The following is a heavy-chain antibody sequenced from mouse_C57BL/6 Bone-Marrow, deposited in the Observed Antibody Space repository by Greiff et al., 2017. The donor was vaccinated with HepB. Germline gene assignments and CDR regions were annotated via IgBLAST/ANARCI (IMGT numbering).Heavy chain of an antibody. V-gene: IGHV1-82*01. CDR1: GYAFSSSW. Sequence: QVQLKQSGPELVKPGASVKISCKASGYAFSSSWMNWVKQRPGKGLEWIGRIYPGDGDTNYNGKFKGKATLTADKSSSTAYMLLSSLTSEDSAVYFCARPADYSNLYYFDYWGQGTTLTVSS. CDR2: IYPGDGDT. J-gene: IGHJ2*01. D-gene: IGHD2-5*01. CDR3: ARPADYSNLYYFDY.